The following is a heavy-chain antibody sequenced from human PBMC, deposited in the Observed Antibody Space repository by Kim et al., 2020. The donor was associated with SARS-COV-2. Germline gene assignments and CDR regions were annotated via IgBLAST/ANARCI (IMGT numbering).Heavy chain of an antibody. D-gene: IGHD3-10*01. Sequence: GGSLRLSCAASGFTFSSYGMHWVRQAPGKGLEWVAVIWYDGSNKYYADSVKGRFTISRDNSKNTLYLQMNSLRAEDTAVYYCARDQEETGVRGYYGMDVWGQGTTVTVSS. V-gene: IGHV3-33*01. CDR3: ARDQEETGVRGYYGMDV. J-gene: IGHJ6*02. CDR2: IWYDGSNK. CDR1: GFTFSSYG.